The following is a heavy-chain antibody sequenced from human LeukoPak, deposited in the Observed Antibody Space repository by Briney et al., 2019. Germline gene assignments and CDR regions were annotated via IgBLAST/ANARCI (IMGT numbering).Heavy chain of an antibody. CDR3: ARDYYDTKERTPNYYFDY. V-gene: IGHV1-3*01. J-gene: IGHJ4*02. CDR2: INAGNGNT. Sequence: WASVKVSCKASGYTFTSYDINWVRQATGQGLEWMGWINAGNGNTKYSQKFQGRVTITRDTSASTAYMELSSLRSEDTAVYYCARDYYDTKERTPNYYFDYWGQGTLVTVSS. D-gene: IGHD3-22*01. CDR1: GYTFTSYD.